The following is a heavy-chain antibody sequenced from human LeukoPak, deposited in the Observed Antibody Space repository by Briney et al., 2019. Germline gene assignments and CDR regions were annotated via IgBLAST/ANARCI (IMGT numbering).Heavy chain of an antibody. Sequence: SETLSLTCTVSGGSISSSSYYWGWIRQPPGKGLEWIGEINHSGSTNYNPSLKSRVTISVDTSKNQFSLKLSSVTAADTAVYYCATRRWFGELLLDYWGQGTLVTVSS. CDR2: INHSGST. D-gene: IGHD3-10*01. V-gene: IGHV4-39*07. J-gene: IGHJ4*02. CDR3: ATRRWFGELLLDY. CDR1: GGSISSSSYY.